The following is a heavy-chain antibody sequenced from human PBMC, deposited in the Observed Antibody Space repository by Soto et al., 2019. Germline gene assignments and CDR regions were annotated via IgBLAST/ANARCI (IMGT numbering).Heavy chain of an antibody. CDR1: GFTFSSYS. D-gene: IGHD3-9*01. J-gene: IGHJ4*02. Sequence: GGSLRLACAASGFTFSSYSMNWVRQAPGKGLEWVSSISSSSSYIYYADSVKGRFTISRDNAKNSLYLQMNSLRAEDTAVYYCSRYFDWYALDYWGQGTLVTVSS. V-gene: IGHV3-21*01. CDR2: ISSSSSYI. CDR3: SRYFDWYALDY.